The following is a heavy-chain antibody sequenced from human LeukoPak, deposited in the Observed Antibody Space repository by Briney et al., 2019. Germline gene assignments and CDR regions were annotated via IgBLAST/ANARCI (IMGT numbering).Heavy chain of an antibody. CDR3: ARAKSTKYYFDY. CDR2: ISYDGSNK. V-gene: IGHV3-30*09. CDR1: GFTFSSYA. J-gene: IGHJ4*02. Sequence: GGSLRLSCAASGFTFSSYAMHWVRQAPGKGLKWVAVISYDGSNKYYADSVKGLFAISRDNSKNTLYLQMNSLRAEDTAVYYCARAKSTKYYFDYWGQGTLVTVSS.